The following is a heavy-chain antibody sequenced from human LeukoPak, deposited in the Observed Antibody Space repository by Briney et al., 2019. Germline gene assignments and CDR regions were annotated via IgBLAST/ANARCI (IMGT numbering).Heavy chain of an antibody. V-gene: IGHV3-74*01. J-gene: IGHJ4*02. Sequence: GGSLRLSCAASGFGFSVYWMHWVRQAPGKGLVWVAHINEGGTSASHADSVKGRFTISRDNAKNTLYLQMNSLTVEDTAVYYCARVPTNSYGFGQWGQGSLVTVSS. CDR2: INEGGTSA. CDR1: GFGFSVYW. CDR3: ARVPTNSYGFGQ. D-gene: IGHD5-18*01.